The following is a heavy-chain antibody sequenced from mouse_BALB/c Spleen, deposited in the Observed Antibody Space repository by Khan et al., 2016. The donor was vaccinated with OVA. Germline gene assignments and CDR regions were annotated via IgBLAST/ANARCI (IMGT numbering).Heavy chain of an antibody. J-gene: IGHJ4*01. V-gene: IGHV5-6*01. Sequence: EVELVESGGDLVNPGGSLKLSCAASGFIFSSYGMSWVRQTPDKRLEWVATISSGGTYTYYPVSVKGRFTISRDNAKNTLSLQMSSLKSEDTAMYYCTRFITTTTGDYYAMDYWGQGTSVTVSS. CDR1: GFIFSSYG. CDR2: ISSGGTYT. CDR3: TRFITTTTGDYYAMDY. D-gene: IGHD1-2*01.